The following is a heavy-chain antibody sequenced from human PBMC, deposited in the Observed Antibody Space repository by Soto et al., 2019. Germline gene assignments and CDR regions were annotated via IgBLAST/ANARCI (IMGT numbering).Heavy chain of an antibody. Sequence: QVQLVQSGAEVKKPGASVKVSCKASGYTFTSYAMHWVRQAPGQRLERMGWINAGNGNTKYSQKFQGRVTITRDTSASTDYMELSSLRSEDTAVYYCARGGDIVVVPADFDYWGQGTLVTVSS. CDR1: GYTFTSYA. J-gene: IGHJ4*02. CDR3: ARGGDIVVVPADFDY. V-gene: IGHV1-3*01. D-gene: IGHD2-2*01. CDR2: INAGNGNT.